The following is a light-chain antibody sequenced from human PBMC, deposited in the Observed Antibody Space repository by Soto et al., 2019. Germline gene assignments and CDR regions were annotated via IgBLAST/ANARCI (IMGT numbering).Light chain of an antibody. CDR1: QSVRSN. CDR2: GAS. J-gene: IGKJ4*01. V-gene: IGKV3-15*01. CDR3: QQYNIWPPLT. Sequence: EIVMTQSPATLSVSPGVRATLSCRASQSVRSNLAWYQQKPGQAPRLLIYGASTRATGIPARFSGSGSGTEFTLTISSLQSEDFAVYYCQQYNIWPPLTFGGGTQVEIK.